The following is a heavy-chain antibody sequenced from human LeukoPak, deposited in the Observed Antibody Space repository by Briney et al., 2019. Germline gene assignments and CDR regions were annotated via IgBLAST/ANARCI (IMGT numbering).Heavy chain of an antibody. CDR1: GGSISSYY. CDR2: IYYSGST. J-gene: IGHJ6*02. D-gene: IGHD5-12*01. Sequence: SETLSLTCTVSGGSISSYYWSWIRQPPGKGLEWIGYIYYSGSTNYNPSFKSRVTISVDTSKNQFSLKLSSVTAADTAVYYCARMIVATIRIGVYFYHGMDVWGQGTTVTVSS. CDR3: ARMIVATIRIGVYFYHGMDV. V-gene: IGHV4-59*08.